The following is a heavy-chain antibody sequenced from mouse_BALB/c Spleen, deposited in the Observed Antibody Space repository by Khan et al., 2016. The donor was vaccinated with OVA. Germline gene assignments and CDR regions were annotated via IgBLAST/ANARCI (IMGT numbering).Heavy chain of an antibody. CDR2: INTETGEP. CDR1: GYTFTDYS. Sequence: QIQLVQSGPELKKPGETVKISCKASGYTFTDYSMHWVKQAPGKGLKWMGWINTETGEPTYADDFKGRFAFSLETSASTAYLQIHNLKNEDTATYCCARNFLYYYGSSPFAYWSQGTLVTVSA. CDR3: ARNFLYYYGSSPFAY. J-gene: IGHJ3*01. V-gene: IGHV9-2-1*01. D-gene: IGHD1-1*01.